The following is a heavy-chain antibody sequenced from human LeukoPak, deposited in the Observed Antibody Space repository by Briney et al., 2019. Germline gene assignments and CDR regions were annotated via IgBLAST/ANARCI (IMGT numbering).Heavy chain of an antibody. CDR2: INSDGSST. Sequence: GSLRLSCVASGFMFSSYWMNWVRQAPGKGLVWVSRINSDGSSTSYADSVKGRFTISRDNAKNTLYLQMNSLRAEDTAVYYCAREIAVAGTFNLDYWGQGTLVTVSS. J-gene: IGHJ4*02. D-gene: IGHD6-19*01. CDR3: AREIAVAGTFNLDY. V-gene: IGHV3-74*01. CDR1: GFMFSSYW.